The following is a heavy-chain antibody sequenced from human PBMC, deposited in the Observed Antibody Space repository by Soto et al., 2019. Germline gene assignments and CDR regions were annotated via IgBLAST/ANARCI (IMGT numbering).Heavy chain of an antibody. CDR3: ARSLWFGELPNWFDP. D-gene: IGHD3-10*01. CDR1: GGSISSGGYY. J-gene: IGHJ5*02. Sequence: QVQLQESGPGLVKPSQTLSLTCTVSGGSISSGGYYWSWIRQHPGKGLEWIGYIYYSGSTYYNPSLQGRVTISVDTSKHQFLLKLSYVTAAGTAVYYCARSLWFGELPNWFDPRGPGTLVTVSS. V-gene: IGHV4-31*03. CDR2: IYYSGST.